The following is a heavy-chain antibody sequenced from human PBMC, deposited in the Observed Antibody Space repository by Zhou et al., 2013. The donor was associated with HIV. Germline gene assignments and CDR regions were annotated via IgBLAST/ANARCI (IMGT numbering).Heavy chain of an antibody. V-gene: IGHV1-69*12. CDR3: ARCYYDSSSCDF. J-gene: IGHJ4*02. D-gene: IGHD3-22*01. Sequence: QVQLVQSGAEVKKPGSSVKVSCKASGGTFSTNVISWVRQAPGQGLEWMGGIIPFFGTANYAPKFQGRVAITAAESTRTAYLELSGLRSEDTAVYYCARCYYDSSSCDFWGQGTLLTVSS. CDR2: IIPFFGTA. CDR1: GGTFSTNV.